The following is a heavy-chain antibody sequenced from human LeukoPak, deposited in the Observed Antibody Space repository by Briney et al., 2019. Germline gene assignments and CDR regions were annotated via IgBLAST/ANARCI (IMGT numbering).Heavy chain of an antibody. D-gene: IGHD1-26*01. CDR2: ISSSSSYT. Sequence: GGSLRLSCAASGFTFSDYYMSWIRQAPGKGLEWVSYISSSSSYTNYADSVKGRFTISRDNSKNTLYLQMNSLRAEDTAVYYCAREDSGSIGWFDPWGQGTLVTVSS. CDR3: AREDSGSIGWFDP. J-gene: IGHJ5*02. CDR1: GFTFSDYY. V-gene: IGHV3-11*06.